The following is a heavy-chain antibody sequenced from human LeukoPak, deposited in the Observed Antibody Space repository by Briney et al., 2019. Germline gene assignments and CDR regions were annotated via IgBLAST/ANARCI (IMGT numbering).Heavy chain of an antibody. CDR3: ARTDGFTWFDP. D-gene: IGHD4-17*01. CDR2: IYYSGST. CDR1: GGSISSSSYY. J-gene: IGHJ5*02. V-gene: IGHV4-61*05. Sequence: PSETLSLTCTVSGGSISSSSYYWGWIRQPPGKGLEWIGSIYYSGSTNYNPSLKSRVTISVDTSKNQFSLKMSSVTAADTAMYYCARTDGFTWFDPWGQGTQVTVSS.